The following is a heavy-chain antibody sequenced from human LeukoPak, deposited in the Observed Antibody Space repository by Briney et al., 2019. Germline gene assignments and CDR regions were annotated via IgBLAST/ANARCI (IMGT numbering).Heavy chain of an antibody. Sequence: SETLSLTCTVSGYSISSGYYWGWIRQPPGKGLEWIGYIYYSGSTNYNPSLKSRVTISVDTSKNQFSLKLSSVTAADTAVYYCAGRYYYDSSAPFDYWGQGTLVTVSS. CDR3: AGRYYYDSSAPFDY. V-gene: IGHV4-38-2*02. J-gene: IGHJ4*02. CDR2: IYYSGST. CDR1: GYSISSGYY. D-gene: IGHD3-22*01.